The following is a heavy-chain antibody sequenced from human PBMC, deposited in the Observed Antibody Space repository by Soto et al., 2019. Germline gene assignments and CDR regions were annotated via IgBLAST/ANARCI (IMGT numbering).Heavy chain of an antibody. CDR2: IYSGGST. J-gene: IGHJ6*03. V-gene: IGHV3-66*04. CDR1: GFTVSSNY. CDR3: ARQTYSGGYNYYYMDV. Sequence: EVQLVESGGGLVQPGGSLRLSCAASGFTVSSNYMSWVRQAPGTGLEWVSVIYSGGSTYYADSVKGRFTISRNNSKNTLYLQMNCMRADDTAVYYCARQTYSGGYNYYYMDVWGKGTTVTVSS. D-gene: IGHD6-13*01.